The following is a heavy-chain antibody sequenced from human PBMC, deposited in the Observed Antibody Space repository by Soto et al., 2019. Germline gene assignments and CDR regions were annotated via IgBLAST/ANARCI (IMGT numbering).Heavy chain of an antibody. Sequence: PSETLSLTCSVSVDSLSGYYWSWIRQAPVKGLEWIGYIYYSGSSNYNPSLKSRVIMSVDTSKSQFSLQLTSVTAADTAVYYCAREAGLYTGSFYDYFDFWGQGILVTVSS. CDR2: IYYSGSS. J-gene: IGHJ4*02. V-gene: IGHV4-59*01. CDR1: VDSLSGYY. CDR3: AREAGLYTGSFYDYFDF. D-gene: IGHD1-26*01.